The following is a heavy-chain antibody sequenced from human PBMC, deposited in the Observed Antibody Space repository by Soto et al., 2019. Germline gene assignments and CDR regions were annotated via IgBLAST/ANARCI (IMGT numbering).Heavy chain of an antibody. CDR1: GFTFSSYS. D-gene: IGHD1-1*01. V-gene: IGHV3-21*01. J-gene: IGHJ4*02. Sequence: PGGSLRLSCAASGFTFSSYSMNWVRRAPGKGLEWVSSISSSSSYIYYADSVKGRFTISRDNAKNSLYLQMNSLRAEDTAVYYCARDGFHFQTGSGIIYWGQGTLVTVSS. CDR2: ISSSSSYI. CDR3: ARDGFHFQTGSGIIY.